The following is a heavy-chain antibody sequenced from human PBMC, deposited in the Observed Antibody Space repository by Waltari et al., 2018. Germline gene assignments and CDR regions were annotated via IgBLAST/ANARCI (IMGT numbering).Heavy chain of an antibody. D-gene: IGHD2-15*01. J-gene: IGHJ4*02. Sequence: QESGPGLVKPSGTLSLTCAVSGASITSSYWGSWVRQSPGKGLEWIGQVHGSGRTNYNPSFASRVIMSLDTSTNQFSLKVTSATAADTAAYYCARDRGRGLYLDSWGQGTLVTVSP. CDR1: GASITSSYW. V-gene: IGHV4-4*02. CDR2: VHGSGRT. CDR3: ARDRGRGLYLDS.